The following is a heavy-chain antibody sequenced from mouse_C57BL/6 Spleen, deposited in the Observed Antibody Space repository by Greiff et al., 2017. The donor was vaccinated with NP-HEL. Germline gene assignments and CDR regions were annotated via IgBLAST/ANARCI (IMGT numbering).Heavy chain of an antibody. CDR3: ARHEENPSYYGSSPFDY. D-gene: IGHD1-1*01. V-gene: IGHV1-62-2*01. CDR2: FYPGSGSI. Sequence: QVQLQQSGAELVKPGASVKLSCKASGYTFTEYTIHWVKQRSGQGLEWIGWFYPGSGSIKYNEKFKDKAPLTADKSSSTVYMELSRLTSEDSAVYFCARHEENPSYYGSSPFDYWGQGTTLTVSS. CDR1: GYTFTEYT. J-gene: IGHJ2*01.